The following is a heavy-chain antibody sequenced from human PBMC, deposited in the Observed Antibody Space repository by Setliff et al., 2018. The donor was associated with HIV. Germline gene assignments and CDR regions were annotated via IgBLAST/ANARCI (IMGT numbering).Heavy chain of an antibody. CDR3: ARLPQDVRSSIDF. CDR1: GFTVRNYK. CDR2: INVDGSSI. V-gene: IGHV3-74*01. Sequence: GSLRLSCAASGFTVRNYKMHWVRQVPGQGLVWVSRINVDGSSISYADSVNGRFTISRDNAKNTLFLQMNSLRAEDTAVYYCARLPQDVRSSIDFWGQGTLVTVSS. D-gene: IGHD6-6*01. J-gene: IGHJ4*02.